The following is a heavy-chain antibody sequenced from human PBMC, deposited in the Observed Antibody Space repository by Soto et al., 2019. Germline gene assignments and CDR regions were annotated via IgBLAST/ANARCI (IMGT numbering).Heavy chain of an antibody. CDR2: IYLDDDK. CDR3: VHYLDGDYEGYWFDP. Sequence: QITLKETGPTLVKPTQTLTLTCTLSGFSLSTSGVGVGWIRQPPGKALEWLALIYLDDDKRYSPSLKSRLTSAKDTPKNQVVLTMTNKDPVETATYYGVHYLDGDYEGYWFDPWGQGTLVTVSS. J-gene: IGHJ5*02. V-gene: IGHV2-5*02. D-gene: IGHD4-17*01. CDR1: GFSLSTSGVG.